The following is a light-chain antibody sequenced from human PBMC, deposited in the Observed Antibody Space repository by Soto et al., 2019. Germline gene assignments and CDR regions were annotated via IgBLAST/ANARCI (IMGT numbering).Light chain of an antibody. CDR2: EVN. CDR3: SSYAGSTGVV. J-gene: IGLJ2*01. CDR1: SSDVGGYNY. Sequence: QSVLTQPPSASGSPGQSVTISCTGTSSDVGGYNYVSWYQQHPGKAPKLMIYEVNKRPSGVPDRFSGSKSGNTASLTVSGLQAEDEADYYCSSYAGSTGVVFGGGTKLTVL. V-gene: IGLV2-8*01.